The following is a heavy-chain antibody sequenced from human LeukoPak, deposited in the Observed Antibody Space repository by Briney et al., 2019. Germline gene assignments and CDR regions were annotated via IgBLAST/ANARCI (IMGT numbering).Heavy chain of an antibody. CDR2: IYYSGST. V-gene: IGHV4-59*12. D-gene: IGHD3-22*01. CDR3: ARGRSYYDSTGYAY. J-gene: IGHJ4*02. Sequence: PSETLSLTCTVSGGSMSSYYWSWIRQPPGKGLEWIGYIYYSGSTNYNPSLKSRVTISVDTSKYQFSLKLTSVSAADTAVYYCARGRSYYDSTGYAYWGQGTQVTVSS. CDR1: GGSMSSYY.